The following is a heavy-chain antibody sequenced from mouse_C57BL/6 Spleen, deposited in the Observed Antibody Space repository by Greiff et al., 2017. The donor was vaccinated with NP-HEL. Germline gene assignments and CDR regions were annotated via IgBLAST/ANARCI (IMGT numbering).Heavy chain of an antibody. CDR3: ARSEGFRSFAY. J-gene: IGHJ2*01. CDR1: GYAFTNYL. CDR2: INPGSGGT. Sequence: QVQLQQSGAELVRPGTSVKVSCKASGYAFTNYLIEWVKQRPGQGLEWIGVINPGSGGTNYNEKFKGKATLTADKSSSTAYMQLSSLTSEDSAFYFCARSEGFRSFAYWGQGTPLTVSS. V-gene: IGHV1-54*01.